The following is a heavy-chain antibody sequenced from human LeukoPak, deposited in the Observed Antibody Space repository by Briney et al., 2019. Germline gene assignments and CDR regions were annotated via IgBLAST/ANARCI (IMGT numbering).Heavy chain of an antibody. CDR3: AKDYYDILTGYYGPDY. CDR1: GFTFSSYG. D-gene: IGHD3-9*01. V-gene: IGHV3-30*18. CDR2: ISYHGSNK. J-gene: IGHJ4*02. Sequence: PGGSLRLSCAASGFTFSSYGMHWVRQAPGKGLEWVAVISYHGSNKYYADSVTGRFTISRDNSKNTLYLQMNSLRAEDTAVYYCAKDYYDILTGYYGPDYWGQGTLVTVSS.